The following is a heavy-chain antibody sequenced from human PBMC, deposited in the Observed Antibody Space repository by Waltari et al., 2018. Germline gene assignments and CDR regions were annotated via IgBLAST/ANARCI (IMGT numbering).Heavy chain of an antibody. V-gene: IGHV4-34*01. CDR1: GGSFSGYY. CDR2: INHSGST. CDR3: ARAGTTVRAFDI. Sequence: QVQLQQWGAGLLKPSETLSLTCAVSGGSFSGYYWSWIRQPPGKGLEWIGEINHSGSTNYNPSLKSRVTISVDTSKNQFSLKLSSVTAADTAVYYCARAGTTVRAFDIWGQGTMVTVSS. D-gene: IGHD4-17*01. J-gene: IGHJ3*02.